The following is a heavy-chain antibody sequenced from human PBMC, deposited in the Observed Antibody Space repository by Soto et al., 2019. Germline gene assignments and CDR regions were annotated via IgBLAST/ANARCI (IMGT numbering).Heavy chain of an antibody. V-gene: IGHV3-9*01. J-gene: IGHJ4*02. CDR3: ATAVGRYGNFDY. D-gene: IGHD5-18*01. CDR1: GFTFDDYA. CDR2: ISWNSGSI. Sequence: EVQLVESGGGLVQPGRSLRLSCAASGFTFDDYAMHWVRQAPGKGLEWVSRISWNSGSIGYADSVKGRFIISRDNAKNSVYLQMNSLRAEATALYYCATAVGRYGNFDYWGQGTLVTVSS.